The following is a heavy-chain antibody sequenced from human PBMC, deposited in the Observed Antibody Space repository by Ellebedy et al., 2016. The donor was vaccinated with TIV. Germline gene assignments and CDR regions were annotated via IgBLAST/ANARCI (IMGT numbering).Heavy chain of an antibody. CDR1: GFTFSTYS. V-gene: IGHV3-48*04. Sequence: GESLKISXEASGFTFSTYSMNWVRQAPGKGLEWVSYISIRSDAIHYADSVKGRFTISRDNTKNSLDLQMNSLRAEDAAVYYCAKPKYTWNVNDYWGQGTLVTVSS. CDR3: AKPKYTWNVNDY. D-gene: IGHD1-1*01. J-gene: IGHJ4*02. CDR2: ISIRSDAI.